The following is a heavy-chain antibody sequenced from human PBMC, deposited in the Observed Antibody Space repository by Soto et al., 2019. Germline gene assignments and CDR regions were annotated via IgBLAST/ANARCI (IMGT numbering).Heavy chain of an antibody. D-gene: IGHD3-10*01. CDR3: ARDLGSGSYGMDV. V-gene: IGHV1-69*06. CDR2: IIPIFGTA. CDR1: GCTFSSYA. Sequence: GASVKVSCKTSGCTFSSYAISWVRQAPGQGLEWMGGIIPIFGTANYAQKFQGRVTITADKSTSTAYMELSSLRSEDTAVYYCARDLGSGSYGMDVWGQGTTVTVSS. J-gene: IGHJ6*02.